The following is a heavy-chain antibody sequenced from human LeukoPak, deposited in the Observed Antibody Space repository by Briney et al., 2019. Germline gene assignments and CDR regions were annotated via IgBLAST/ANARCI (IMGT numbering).Heavy chain of an antibody. Sequence: GGSLRLSCAASGFTFSSYWMHWVRQAPGKGLLWVSRINTDGSSTNFADSVRVRFTISRDNAKNTLYLQMNSLRAEDTAVYYCTRDLSGTYYGRFDYWGQGTLVTVSS. V-gene: IGHV3-74*01. J-gene: IGHJ4*02. CDR1: GFTFSSYW. D-gene: IGHD1-26*01. CDR3: TRDLSGTYYGRFDY. CDR2: INTDGSST.